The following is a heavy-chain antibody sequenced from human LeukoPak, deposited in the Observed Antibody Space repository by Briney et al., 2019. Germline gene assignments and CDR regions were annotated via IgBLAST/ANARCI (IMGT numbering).Heavy chain of an antibody. D-gene: IGHD1-1*01. CDR1: GFTFSNFW. CDR3: AIATTGRGAFGS. CDR2: TNEAGGDK. J-gene: IGHJ4*02. Sequence: GGSLRLSCAASGFTFSNFWMSWVRQAPGKGLECVASTNEAGGDKLYVDSVKGRFTISRDNSKNSLSLQMNSLTAEDTAIYYCAIATTGRGAFGSWGQGTLVSVSS. V-gene: IGHV3-7*01.